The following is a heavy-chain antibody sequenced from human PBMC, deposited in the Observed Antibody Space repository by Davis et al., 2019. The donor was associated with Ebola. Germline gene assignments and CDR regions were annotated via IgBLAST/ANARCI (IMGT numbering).Heavy chain of an antibody. J-gene: IGHJ5*02. CDR1: GGTFSSYA. CDR2: INPSGGST. Sequence: ASVKVSCKASGGTFSSYAISWVRQAPGQGLEWMGIINPSGGSTSYAQKFQGRVTMTRDTSTSTVYMELSSLGSEDTAVYYCARGRGVATIRVWFDPWGQGTLATVSS. V-gene: IGHV1-46*01. D-gene: IGHD5-12*01. CDR3: ARGRGVATIRVWFDP.